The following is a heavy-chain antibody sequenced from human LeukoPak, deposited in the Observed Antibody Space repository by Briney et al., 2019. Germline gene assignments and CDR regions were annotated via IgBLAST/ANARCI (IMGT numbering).Heavy chain of an antibody. CDR1: GGSISSTNW. Sequence: SETLSLTCAVSGGSISSTNWWSWVRQPPGKGLEWIGEIYHSGSTNYNPSLKGRVTISVDKSENHFSLKLSSVTAADTAVYYCARDFITMIAHFDYWGQGTLVTVSS. CDR2: IYHSGST. V-gene: IGHV4-4*02. D-gene: IGHD3-22*01. CDR3: ARDFITMIAHFDY. J-gene: IGHJ4*02.